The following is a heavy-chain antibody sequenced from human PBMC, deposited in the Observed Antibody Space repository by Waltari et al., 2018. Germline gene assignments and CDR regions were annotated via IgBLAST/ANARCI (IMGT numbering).Heavy chain of an antibody. V-gene: IGHV3-7*01. Sequence: EVHLVESGGGLVQPGGSLRLSCVAAGFTFSDSWMGWVPQAPGKGLEWLGNIQEDGGTKNYVDSVKCRFTISRDNAKNSLYLQMNSLRAEDTAVYYCATNDGWSPGGNYWGQGTLVTVSS. J-gene: IGHJ4*02. D-gene: IGHD6-19*01. CDR3: ATNDGWSPGGNY. CDR1: GFTFSDSW. CDR2: IQEDGGTK.